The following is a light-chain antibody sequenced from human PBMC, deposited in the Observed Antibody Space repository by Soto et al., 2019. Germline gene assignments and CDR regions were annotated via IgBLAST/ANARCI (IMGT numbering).Light chain of an antibody. CDR1: QTVSSNN. Sequence: DIVLTQSPGTLSLSPGERATLSCRASQTVSSNNLAWYQQKRCQAPRLLIYGASSRAAAIPDRFRGSGSGTDFTLIISSLAPEDFAVYYCQQYGSSPFTFGPGTAVDIK. CDR2: GAS. CDR3: QQYGSSPFT. J-gene: IGKJ3*01. V-gene: IGKV3-20*01.